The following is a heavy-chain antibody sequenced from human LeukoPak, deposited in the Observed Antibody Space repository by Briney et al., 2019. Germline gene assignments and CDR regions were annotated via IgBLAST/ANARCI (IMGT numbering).Heavy chain of an antibody. D-gene: IGHD2-2*02. J-gene: IGHJ4*02. Sequence: SETLSLTCTVSGYSISSGYYWGWIRQPPGKVLEGIGSIYHSGSTYYNPSLKSRFTISGDTSKNQFSLKLSSVTAADTAVYYCARNIVVVPAAISYFNYWGQGTLVTVSS. CDR1: GYSISSGYY. CDR2: IYHSGST. V-gene: IGHV4-38-2*02. CDR3: ARNIVVVPAAISYFNY.